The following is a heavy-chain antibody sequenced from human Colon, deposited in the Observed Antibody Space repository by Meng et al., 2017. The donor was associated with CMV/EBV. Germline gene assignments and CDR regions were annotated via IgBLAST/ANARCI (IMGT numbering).Heavy chain of an antibody. J-gene: IGHJ4*02. V-gene: IGHV3-74*01. CDR2: IHSGVTSI. CDR3: LKLPPGY. D-gene: IGHD1-1*01. CDR1: GFSPGDFW. Sequence: EVQVVEAGGGLSQAGGALRLSCVVSGFSPGDFWVDWVRQAPGKGSLWVSRIHSGVTSISYADSVKGRFTISGDNAKNTVYLQMNSLRDEDTAVYYCLKLPPGYWGQGTLVTVSS.